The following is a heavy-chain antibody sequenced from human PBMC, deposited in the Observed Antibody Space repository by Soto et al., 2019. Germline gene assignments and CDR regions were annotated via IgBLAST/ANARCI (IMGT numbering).Heavy chain of an antibody. V-gene: IGHV1-2*02. CDR3: ARQDWKDYWFAP. J-gene: IGHJ5*02. CDR2: INPKGRAP. Sequence: ASVKVSCKASGYTFSAYHIHWVRQAPGQGPEWMGWINPKGRAPSYALSFQGRVTMTSDTTISTAYIEVTSLRSDDTAVYYCARQDWKDYWFAPWGQGTLVTVSS. CDR1: GYTFSAYH. D-gene: IGHD1-1*01.